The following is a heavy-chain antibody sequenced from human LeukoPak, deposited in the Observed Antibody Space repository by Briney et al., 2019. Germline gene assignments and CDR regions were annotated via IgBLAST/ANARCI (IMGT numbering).Heavy chain of an antibody. CDR2: IYCGGST. V-gene: IGHV4-4*07. J-gene: IGHJ6*02. Sequence: SETLSLTCTVSGGSITGYYRTWIRQPAGKGLEWIGRIYCGGSTNYNPPLKSRVTMSVDTSKNQFSLKLSSVTAADTAVYYCATGRDADSARGYYDMDVWGQGTTVTVSS. CDR3: ATGRDADSARGYYDMDV. CDR1: GGSITGYY. D-gene: IGHD5-24*01.